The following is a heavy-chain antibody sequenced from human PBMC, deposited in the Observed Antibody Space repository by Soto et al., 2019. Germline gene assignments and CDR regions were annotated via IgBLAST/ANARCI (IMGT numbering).Heavy chain of an antibody. CDR3: AALSTWSLDY. D-gene: IGHD3-3*02. CDR2: IYYSGRT. J-gene: IGHJ4*02. Sequence: HLQLQESGPGLVKPSETLSLTCTVSGGSISTSGYYSNWIRQPPGKGLEGIGRIYYSGRTYYNPSLKSRVTISVDTSKNQFSLNVSSVTAADTAVYYCAALSTWSLDYWGQGTLVTVSS. V-gene: IGHV4-39*01. CDR1: GGSISTSGYY.